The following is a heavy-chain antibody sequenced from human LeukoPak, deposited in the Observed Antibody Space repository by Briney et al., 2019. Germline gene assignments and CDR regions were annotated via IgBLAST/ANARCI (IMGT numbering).Heavy chain of an antibody. CDR3: ARGTVVVVITSLDP. V-gene: IGHV4-30-4*08. D-gene: IGHD3-22*01. CDR1: GDSISSGDYY. J-gene: IGHJ5*02. CDR2: IYHSGST. Sequence: PSQTLSLTCTVSGDSISSGDYYWTWIRRPPGKALEWIGYIYHSGSTYYNPSLNSRVTISVDTSKNQFSLKLASVTAADTAVYYCARGTVVVVITSLDPWGQGTLVTVSS.